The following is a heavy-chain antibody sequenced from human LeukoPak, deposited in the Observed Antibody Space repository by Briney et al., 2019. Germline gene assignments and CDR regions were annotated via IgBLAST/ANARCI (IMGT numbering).Heavy chain of an antibody. V-gene: IGHV4-39*07. D-gene: IGHD5-24*01. Sequence: SETLSLTCTVSGGSISSSSYYWGWIRQPPGKGLEWIGSIYYSGSTYYNPSLKSRVTISVDTSKNQFSLKLSSVTAADTAVYYCARGRDGYNWRAFDIWGQGTMVTVSS. CDR2: IYYSGST. J-gene: IGHJ3*02. CDR1: GGSISSSSYY. CDR3: ARGRDGYNWRAFDI.